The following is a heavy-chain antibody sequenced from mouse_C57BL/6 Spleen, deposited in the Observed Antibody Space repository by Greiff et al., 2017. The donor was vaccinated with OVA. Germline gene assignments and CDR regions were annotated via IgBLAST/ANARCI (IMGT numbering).Heavy chain of an antibody. CDR2: ISDGGSYT. D-gene: IGHD2-3*01. V-gene: IGHV5-4*01. CDR3: ARDVGWPAWFAY. Sequence: EVQGVESGGGLVKPGGSLKLSCAASGFTFSSYAMSWVRQTPEKRLEWVATISDGGSYTYYPDNVKGRFTISRDNAKNNLYLQMSHLKSEDTAMYYCARDVGWPAWFAYWGQGTLVTVSA. CDR1: GFTFSSYA. J-gene: IGHJ3*01.